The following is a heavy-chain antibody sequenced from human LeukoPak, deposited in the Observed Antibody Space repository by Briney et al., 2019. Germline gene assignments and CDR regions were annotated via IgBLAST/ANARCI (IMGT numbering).Heavy chain of an antibody. CDR3: AKEFNRGLPDY. D-gene: IGHD2-21*01. V-gene: IGHV3-30*18. Sequence: PGKSLRLSCAASGFTFNNYGMHWVRQAPGKGLEWVAVISYDGSNEYYADSVKGRFTISRDNSKNTLYLQMSSLRAEDTAVYYCAKEFNRGLPDYWGQGTLVTVPS. J-gene: IGHJ4*02. CDR1: GFTFNNYG. CDR2: ISYDGSNE.